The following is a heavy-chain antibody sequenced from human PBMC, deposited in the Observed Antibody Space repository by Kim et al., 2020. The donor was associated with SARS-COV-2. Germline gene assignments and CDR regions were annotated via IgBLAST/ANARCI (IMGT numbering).Heavy chain of an antibody. Sequence: GRFTISRDNSKNTLYLQMNSLRAEDTAVYYCAKGARYYYGSGSYGNWFDPWGQGTLVTVSS. J-gene: IGHJ5*02. D-gene: IGHD3-10*01. CDR3: AKGARYYYGSGSYGNWFDP. V-gene: IGHV3-23*01.